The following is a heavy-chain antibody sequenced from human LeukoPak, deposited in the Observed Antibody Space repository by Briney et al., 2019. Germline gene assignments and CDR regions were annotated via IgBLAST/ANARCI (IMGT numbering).Heavy chain of an antibody. D-gene: IGHD2-8*02. CDR3: SGTGFRYYYYGMDV. Sequence: SETLSLTCAVYGGSFSGYYWSWIRQPPGKGLEWIGEINHSGSTNYNPSLKSRVTISVDTSKNQFSLKLSSVTAADTAVYYCSGTGFRYYYYGMDVWGQGTTVTVSS. CDR2: INHSGST. J-gene: IGHJ6*02. CDR1: GGSFSGYY. V-gene: IGHV4-34*03.